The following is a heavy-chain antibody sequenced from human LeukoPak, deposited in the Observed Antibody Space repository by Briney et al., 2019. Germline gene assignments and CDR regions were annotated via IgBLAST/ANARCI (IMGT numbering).Heavy chain of an antibody. CDR1: GGSISSYY. Sequence: SETLSLTCTVSGGSISSYYWSWIRQPPGKGLEWIGYIYYSGSTNYNPSLKSRVTIPVDTSKNQFSLKLSSVTAADTAVYYCASLNVDTAMVTYWGQGTLVTVSS. CDR2: IYYSGST. CDR3: ASLNVDTAMVTY. V-gene: IGHV4-59*01. J-gene: IGHJ4*02. D-gene: IGHD5-18*01.